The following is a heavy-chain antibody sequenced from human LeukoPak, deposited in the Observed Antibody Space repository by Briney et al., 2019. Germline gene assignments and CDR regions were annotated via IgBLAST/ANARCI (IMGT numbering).Heavy chain of an antibody. V-gene: IGHV1-69*13. Sequence: AASVKVSCKASGGTFSSYAISWVRQAPGQGLEWMGGIIPIFGTANYAQKFQGRVTITADESTSTAYMELSSLRSEDTAVYYCARDMSVSGYYDSSGYFDYWGQGTLVTVSS. CDR1: GGTFSSYA. CDR2: IIPIFGTA. CDR3: ARDMSVSGYYDSSGYFDY. D-gene: IGHD3-22*01. J-gene: IGHJ4*02.